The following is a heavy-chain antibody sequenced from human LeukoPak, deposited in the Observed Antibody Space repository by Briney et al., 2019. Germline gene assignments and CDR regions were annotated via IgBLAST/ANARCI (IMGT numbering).Heavy chain of an antibody. Sequence: GGSLRLSCAASGFTFSSYGMHWVRQAPGKGLVWVSRINSDGSSTSYADSVKGRFTISRDNAKNTLYLQMNSLRAEDTAVYYCARVAAGYSSSWSKGYYYYYMDVWGKGTTVTISS. CDR1: GFTFSSYG. CDR2: INSDGSST. V-gene: IGHV3-74*01. J-gene: IGHJ6*03. D-gene: IGHD6-13*01. CDR3: ARVAAGYSSSWSKGYYYYYMDV.